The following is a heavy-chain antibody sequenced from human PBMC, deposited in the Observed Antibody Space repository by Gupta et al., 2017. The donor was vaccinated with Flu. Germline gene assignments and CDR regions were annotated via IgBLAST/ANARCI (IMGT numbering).Heavy chain of an antibody. V-gene: IGHV5-51*03. D-gene: IGHD3-3*01. CDR3: ARVSDFWSGYPQYYGMDV. Sequence: EVQLVQSGAEVKKPGESLKISCKGSGYSFTSYWIGWVRQMPGKGLEWMGIIYPGDSDTRYSPSFQGQVTISADKSISTAYLQWSSLKASDTAMYYCARVSDFWSGYPQYYGMDVWVQGTTVTVSS. CDR1: GYSFTSYW. J-gene: IGHJ6*02. CDR2: IYPGDSDT.